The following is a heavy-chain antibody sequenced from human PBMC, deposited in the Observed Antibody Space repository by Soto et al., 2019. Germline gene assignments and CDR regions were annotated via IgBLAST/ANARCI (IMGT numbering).Heavy chain of an antibody. V-gene: IGHV3-7*01. CDR2: IKTDGGEE. CDR1: GFTFSSYW. J-gene: IGHJ4*02. Sequence: DVHLVESGGGLVQPGGSLRLSCLTSGFTFSSYWMSWVRQAPGKGLEWVATIKTDGGEEYYVDSVRGRFTISRDNARDSLFLQMTGLRVEDTAVYYCATYSDCTGGGCSANPAHWGQGTLVTVSS. D-gene: IGHD2-8*02. CDR3: ATYSDCTGGGCSANPAH.